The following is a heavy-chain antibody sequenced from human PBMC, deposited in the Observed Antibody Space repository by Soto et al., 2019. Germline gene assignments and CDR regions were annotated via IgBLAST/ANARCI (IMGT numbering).Heavy chain of an antibody. CDR1: GFTFGDYA. CDR2: IRSKAYGGTT. J-gene: IGHJ6*02. CDR3: TRPTKDNFNRLRPYSYGMHV. V-gene: IGHV3-49*03. Sequence: GGSLRLSCTASGFTFGDYAMSRFRQAPGKGLEWVGFIRSKAYGGTTEYAASVKGRFTISRDDSKSIAYLQMNSLKTEDTAVYYCTRPTKDNFNRLRPYSYGMHVWCQGIMVTVSS. D-gene: IGHD2-2*01.